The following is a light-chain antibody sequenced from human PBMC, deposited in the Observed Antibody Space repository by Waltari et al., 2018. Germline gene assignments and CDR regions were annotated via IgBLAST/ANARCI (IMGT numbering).Light chain of an antibody. Sequence: EIVMTQSPATLSVSPGERATLSCRASQRVNSNLAWYQQRPGQAPRLLIYGASTTATGSPARFTGSGSGTEFTLTISSLQSEDFAVYYCQQYNNWPLTFGGGTEVEIK. CDR2: GAS. J-gene: IGKJ4*01. CDR3: QQYNNWPLT. CDR1: QRVNSN. V-gene: IGKV3-15*01.